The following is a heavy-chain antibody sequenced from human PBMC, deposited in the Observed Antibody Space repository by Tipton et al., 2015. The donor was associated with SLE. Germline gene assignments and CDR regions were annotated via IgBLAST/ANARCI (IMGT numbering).Heavy chain of an antibody. CDR2: IFSSGTT. D-gene: IGHD2-2*01. CDR1: GGSVSSGYYY. V-gene: IGHV4-61*02. J-gene: IGHJ4*02. CDR3: ASHLERYCSTSTCYWPH. Sequence: TLSLTCTVSGGSVSSGYYYWSWIRQPAGKGLEWIGRIFSSGTTNYNPSLKSRVGISVDTSKNQFSLRLSSVTAADTAVYYCASHLERYCSTSTCYWPHWGQGTLVAVSS.